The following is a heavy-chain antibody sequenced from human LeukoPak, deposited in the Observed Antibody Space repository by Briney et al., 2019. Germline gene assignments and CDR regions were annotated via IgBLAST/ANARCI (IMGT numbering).Heavy chain of an antibody. CDR3: AISESGYYEH. Sequence: VASVKVSCKAYGGTFSNYAIDWVPQAPGQGLERMGGIIPMFDTSYNEQKFEGRVTITADESTSTVYMELSSLSSEDTAAYYCAISESGYYEHWGQGTLVTVSS. D-gene: IGHD5-18*01. CDR2: IIPMFDTS. CDR1: GGTFSNYA. V-gene: IGHV1-69*13. J-gene: IGHJ4*02.